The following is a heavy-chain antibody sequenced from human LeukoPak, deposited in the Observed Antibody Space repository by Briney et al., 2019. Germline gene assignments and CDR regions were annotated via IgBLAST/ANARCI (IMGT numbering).Heavy chain of an antibody. V-gene: IGHV1-24*01. CDR1: GYTLTELS. J-gene: IGHJ6*02. D-gene: IGHD6-19*01. CDR3: ATDTVAGTGGYYYGMDV. Sequence: ASVKVSCKFSGYTLTELSMHWVRPAPGKGLEWMGGFDPEDGETIYAQKFQGRVTMTEDTSTDTAYMELSSLRSEDTAVYYCATDTVAGTGGYYYGMDVWGQGTTVTVSS. CDR2: FDPEDGET.